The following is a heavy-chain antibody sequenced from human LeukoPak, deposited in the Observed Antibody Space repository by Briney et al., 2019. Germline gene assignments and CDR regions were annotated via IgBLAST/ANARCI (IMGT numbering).Heavy chain of an antibody. Sequence: PGGSLRLSCAASGFTFSRYSMNWVRQAPGKGLEWVSSISSSSSYIYYADSVKGRFTISRDNAKNSLYLQMNSLRAEETAVYYCAREPSNYYDSSGYDYWGQGTLVTVSS. J-gene: IGHJ4*02. CDR2: ISSSSSYI. V-gene: IGHV3-21*01. D-gene: IGHD3-22*01. CDR1: GFTFSRYS. CDR3: AREPSNYYDSSGYDY.